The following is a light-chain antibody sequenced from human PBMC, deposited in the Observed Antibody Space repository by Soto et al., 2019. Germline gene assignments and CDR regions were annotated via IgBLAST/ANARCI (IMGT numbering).Light chain of an antibody. V-gene: IGKV3-20*01. CDR2: GAS. J-gene: IGKJ1*01. CDR3: HQYFSSPPWT. Sequence: EIVLTQSPGTLSLSPGERATLSCRASQSVSTYLAWYQQKPGHAPRLLIHGASSRATGIPDRFSGSGSGTDFTLTINRLEPEDFAVYFCHQYFSSPPWTFGQGTKVELK. CDR1: QSVSTY.